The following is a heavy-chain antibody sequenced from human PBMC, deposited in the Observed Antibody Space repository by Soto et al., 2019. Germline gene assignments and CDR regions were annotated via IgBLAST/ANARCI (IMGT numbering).Heavy chain of an antibody. Sequence: QVQLQESGPGLVKPSGTLSLTCAVFGGSISNSNWWTWVRQPPGKGLDWIGEIFHSGSTNYNSYLMGRVTISVEKANNQFSLKLSTVTAAETAVYYCAHRPIVGAATWGQGTLVTVSS. V-gene: IGHV4-4*02. CDR2: IFHSGST. CDR3: AHRPIVGAAT. D-gene: IGHD1-26*01. J-gene: IGHJ5*02. CDR1: GGSISNSNW.